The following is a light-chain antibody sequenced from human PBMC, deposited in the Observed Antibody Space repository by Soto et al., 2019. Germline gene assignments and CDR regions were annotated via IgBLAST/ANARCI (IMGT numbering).Light chain of an antibody. Sequence: DIQMTQSPSSLYASVGDRVTITCRASQSISSYLNWYQQKPGKAPKLLIYAASSLQSGVPSRFSGSGSGTDFNLTISSLQPEDVATYYCQQSYSTPYTFGQGTKLEIK. CDR2: AAS. CDR1: QSISSY. J-gene: IGKJ2*01. V-gene: IGKV1-39*01. CDR3: QQSYSTPYT.